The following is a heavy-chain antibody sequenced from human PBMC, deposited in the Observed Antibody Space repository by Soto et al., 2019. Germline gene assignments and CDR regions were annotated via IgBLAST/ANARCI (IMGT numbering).Heavy chain of an antibody. Sequence: GGSLRLSCAASGFTFSDYYMSWIRQAPGKGLEWVSYISSSGSTIYYADSVKGRFTISRDNAKNSLYLQMNSLRAEDTAVYYCARDVGPQYYYDSSGYQMKYDYWGQGTLVTVSS. CDR2: ISSSGSTI. CDR3: ARDVGPQYYYDSSGYQMKYDY. D-gene: IGHD3-22*01. V-gene: IGHV3-11*01. J-gene: IGHJ4*02. CDR1: GFTFSDYY.